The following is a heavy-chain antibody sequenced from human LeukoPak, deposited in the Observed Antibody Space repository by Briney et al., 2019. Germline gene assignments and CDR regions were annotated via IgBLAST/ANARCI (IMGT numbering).Heavy chain of an antibody. D-gene: IGHD1-1*01. V-gene: IGHV3-23*01. CDR2: ISGSGGST. Sequence: PGGSLRLSCAAYGFTFSSYAMSCVRQAPGEGLGWVSAISGSGGSTYYADSVKGRFTISRDNSKNTLYLQMNSLRAEDTAVYYCAKGRRDTTVIRYYYYYMDVWGKGTTVTVSS. CDR1: GFTFSSYA. J-gene: IGHJ6*03. CDR3: AKGRRDTTVIRYYYYYMDV.